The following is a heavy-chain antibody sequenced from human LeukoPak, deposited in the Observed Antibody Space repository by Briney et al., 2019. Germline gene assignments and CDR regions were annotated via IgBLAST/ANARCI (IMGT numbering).Heavy chain of an antibody. CDR1: GGSISSYY. CDR2: IYYSGST. CDR3: ARAVEMATIMGYFDY. J-gene: IGHJ4*02. V-gene: IGHV4-59*01. D-gene: IGHD5-24*01. Sequence: SETLSLTCAVYGGSISSYYWSWIRQPPGKGLEWIGYIYYSGSTNYNPSLKSRVTISVDTSKNQFSLKLSSVTAADTAVYYCARAVEMATIMGYFDYWGQGTLVTVSS.